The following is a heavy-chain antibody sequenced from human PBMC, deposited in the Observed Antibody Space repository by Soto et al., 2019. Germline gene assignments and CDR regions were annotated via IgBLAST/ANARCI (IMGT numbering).Heavy chain of an antibody. CDR3: ARDWDTAMVTGDY. V-gene: IGHV3-21*01. D-gene: IGHD5-18*01. Sequence: GGSLRLSCAASGFTFSSYSMNWVRQAPGKGLEWVSSISSSSSYIYYADSVKGRFTISRDNAKNSLYLQMNSLRAEDTAAYYCARDWDTAMVTGDYWGQGTLVTVSS. CDR2: ISSSSSYI. CDR1: GFTFSSYS. J-gene: IGHJ4*02.